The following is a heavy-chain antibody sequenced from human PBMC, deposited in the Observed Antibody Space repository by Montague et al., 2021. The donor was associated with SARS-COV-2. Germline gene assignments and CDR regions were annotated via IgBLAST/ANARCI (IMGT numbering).Heavy chain of an antibody. Sequence: SETLSLTCGVSGGSFDDDHWSWIRQPPGKGLEWIGDIKHSGSTNYNPSLKSRVTISVDTSKNQFSLTLTSVTAADTAAYFCARGPLSVSMIVVVFTSASYYFDYWGQGAQVTVSS. V-gene: IGHV4-34*01. CDR1: GGSFDDDH. CDR2: IKHSGST. D-gene: IGHD3-22*01. J-gene: IGHJ4*02. CDR3: ARGPLSVSMIVVVFTSASYYFDY.